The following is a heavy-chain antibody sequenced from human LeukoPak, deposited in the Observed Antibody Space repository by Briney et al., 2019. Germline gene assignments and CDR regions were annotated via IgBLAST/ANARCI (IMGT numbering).Heavy chain of an antibody. D-gene: IGHD6-13*01. J-gene: IGHJ4*02. CDR3: ARGSSSLYLFDY. CDR2: INPKSGGT. Sequence: GASVKVSCKASGYTFTGYYMHWVRQAPGQGLEWMGWINPKSGGTNYAQKFQGRVTMTRDTSIHTAYMELSRLRSDDTAVYYCARGSSSLYLFDYWGQGTLVTVSS. CDR1: GYTFTGYY. V-gene: IGHV1-2*02.